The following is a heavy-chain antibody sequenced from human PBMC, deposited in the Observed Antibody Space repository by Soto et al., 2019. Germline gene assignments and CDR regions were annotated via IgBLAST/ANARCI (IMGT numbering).Heavy chain of an antibody. D-gene: IGHD1-26*01. V-gene: IGHV3-74*01. CDR1: GFSFSFYW. J-gene: IGHJ6*01. Sequence: DVQLVESGGGSVQPGGSLRLSCAVSGFSFSFYWMHWVRQAPGKGLVWVSRINGDGSTIGYADSVKGRFTVSRDNAKKTLYLQMNSLRAEDTAVYYCAKDVVVGATTGLGDYYYYYGMDVW. CDR3: AKDVVVGATTGLGDYYYYYGMDV. CDR2: INGDGSTI.